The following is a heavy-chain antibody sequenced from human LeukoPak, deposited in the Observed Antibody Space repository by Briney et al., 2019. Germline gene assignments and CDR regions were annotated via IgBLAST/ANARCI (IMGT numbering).Heavy chain of an antibody. CDR1: GGSLSSYY. J-gene: IGHJ6*03. Sequence: SQTLSLTRTVSGGSLSSYYSSWIRQPPGTGLEWIGYIYYSRSTTYNPSLTSRVTISLDTPKNHFSLKSSSVTAADAAVYYCARQAGLRTIDMGVWGKGIRVTVAS. CDR2: IYYSRST. D-gene: IGHD5-12*01. CDR3: ARQAGLRTIDMGV. V-gene: IGHV4-59*08.